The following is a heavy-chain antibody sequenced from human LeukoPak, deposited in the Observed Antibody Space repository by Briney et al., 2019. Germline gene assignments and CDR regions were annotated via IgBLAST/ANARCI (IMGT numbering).Heavy chain of an antibody. J-gene: IGHJ4*01. CDR1: GFTFSSYW. D-gene: IGHD1/OR15-1a*01. V-gene: IGHV3-7*01. CDR3: ARDGTAPGLYFDL. Sequence: PGGSLRLSCAVSGFTFSSYWMNWVRQAPGKVLEWVASIRPVGGEKIYVDSVKGRFTISRDNPKNSVYLQMSSLRAEDTAVYYCARDGTAPGLYFDLWGQGTLVTVSS. CDR2: IRPVGGEK.